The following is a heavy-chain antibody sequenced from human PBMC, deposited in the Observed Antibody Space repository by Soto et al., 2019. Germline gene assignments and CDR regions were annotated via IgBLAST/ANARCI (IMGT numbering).Heavy chain of an antibody. V-gene: IGHV3-66*01. J-gene: IGHJ6*03. CDR1: GFTVGTNY. CDR2: IYAAGHT. D-gene: IGHD4-4*01. CDR3: ARAIVTPGTYYIDV. Sequence: EVRLVESGGGLVQPGESLRLSCEASGFTVGTNYISWVRQSPGKGLEWVSVIYAAGHTYYPDSVKGRFTISRDKSLNTVSLQMSSLRVDDTAVYYCARAIVTPGTYYIDVWVKGTTVTVSS.